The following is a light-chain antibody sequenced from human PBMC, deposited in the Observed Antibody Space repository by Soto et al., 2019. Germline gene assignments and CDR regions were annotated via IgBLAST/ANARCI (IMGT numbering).Light chain of an antibody. V-gene: IGKV3-20*01. Sequence: EIVLTPPPGTLSLAPGARATLSCRASQSVSRSYLAGYQQKPGQAPRLLIYGASSRASGIPDRFSGSGSGIDFTRTISRLEPEDFAVYYCHQYGSSPGTFGGGTKVDIK. CDR2: GAS. CDR3: HQYGSSPGT. CDR1: QSVSRSY. J-gene: IGKJ4*01.